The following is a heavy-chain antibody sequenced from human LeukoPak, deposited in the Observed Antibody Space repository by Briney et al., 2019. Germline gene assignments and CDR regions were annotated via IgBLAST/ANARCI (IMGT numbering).Heavy chain of an antibody. CDR3: ARLRAGGSLYYFDY. CDR2: ISAYNGNT. V-gene: IGHV1-18*01. CDR1: GYTFTSYG. D-gene: IGHD2-15*01. J-gene: IGHJ4*02. Sequence: ASVKVSCKASGYTFTSYGISWVRQAPGQGLEWMGWISAYNGNTNYAQKLQGRVAMTTDTSTSTAYMELRSLRSDDTAVYYCARLRAGGSLYYFDYWGQGTLVTVSS.